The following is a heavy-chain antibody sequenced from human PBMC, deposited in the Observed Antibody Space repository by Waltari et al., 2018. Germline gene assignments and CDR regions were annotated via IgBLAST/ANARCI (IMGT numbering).Heavy chain of an antibody. J-gene: IGHJ5*02. Sequence: QVQLQQWGAGLLKPSETLSLTCAVYGGSFSGYYWSWIRQPPGKGLEWIGEINHSGSTNYNPSLKSRVTISVDTSKNQFSLKLSSVTAADTAVYYCAREWDTAMVEGGESTLTWGQGTLVTVSS. V-gene: IGHV4-34*01. D-gene: IGHD5-18*01. CDR3: AREWDTAMVEGGESTLT. CDR2: INHSGST. CDR1: GGSFSGYY.